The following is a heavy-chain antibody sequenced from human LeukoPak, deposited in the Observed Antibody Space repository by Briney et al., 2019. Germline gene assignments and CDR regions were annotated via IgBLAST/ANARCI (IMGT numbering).Heavy chain of an antibody. V-gene: IGHV3-33*01. CDR3: ARVRDSSGWFEIDY. Sequence: GRSLRLSCAASGFTFSSYGMHWVRQAPGKGLEGVAVIWYDGSNKYYADSVKGRFTISRDNSKNTLYLQMNSLRAEDTAVYYCARVRDSSGWFEIDYWGQGTLVTVSS. J-gene: IGHJ4*02. CDR2: IWYDGSNK. D-gene: IGHD6-19*01. CDR1: GFTFSSYG.